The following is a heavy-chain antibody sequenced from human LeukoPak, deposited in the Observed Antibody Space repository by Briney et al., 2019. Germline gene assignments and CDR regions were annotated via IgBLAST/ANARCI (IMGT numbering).Heavy chain of an antibody. CDR1: GGSFSGYY. V-gene: IGHV4-34*01. Sequence: TSETLSLTCAVYGGSFSGYYWSWIRQPPGKGLEWIGEINHSGSTNYNPSLKSRVTISVDTSKNQFSLKLSSVTAADTAVYYCARRFYGSGSYKHWGQGTLVTVSS. J-gene: IGHJ1*01. CDR3: ARRFYGSGSYKH. CDR2: INHSGST. D-gene: IGHD3-10*01.